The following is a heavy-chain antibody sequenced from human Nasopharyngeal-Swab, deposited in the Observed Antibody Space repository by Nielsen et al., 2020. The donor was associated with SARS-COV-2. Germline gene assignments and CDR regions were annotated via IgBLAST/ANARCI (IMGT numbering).Heavy chain of an antibody. J-gene: IGHJ6*03. CDR2: INWNGGST. CDR3: ARLSGSFYMDV. Sequence: WIRQPPGKGLEWVSGINWNGGSTYYADSVKGRFTISRHNSKNTLYLQMNSLRAEDTAVYYCARLSGSFYMDVWGKGTTVTVSS. V-gene: IGHV3-53*04. D-gene: IGHD3-10*01.